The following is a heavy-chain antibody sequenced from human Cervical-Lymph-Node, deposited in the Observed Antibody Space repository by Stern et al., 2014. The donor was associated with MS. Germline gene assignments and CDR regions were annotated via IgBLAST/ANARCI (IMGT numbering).Heavy chain of an antibody. CDR3: ARHGPPRRRDDSNHPNFDY. D-gene: IGHD5-24*01. V-gene: IGHV4-59*08. CDR2: LSYSGNT. J-gene: IGHJ4*02. CDR1: GGSISSNY. Sequence: QVQLVESGPGLVKPSETLSLTCTVSGGSISSNYWSWIRQPPGKGLEWIGYLSYSGNTNYNPSLKSRVITSVDTSKNQFSLSLSVVTAADTAVYYCARHGPPRRRDDSNHPNFDYWGPGTLVAVSS.